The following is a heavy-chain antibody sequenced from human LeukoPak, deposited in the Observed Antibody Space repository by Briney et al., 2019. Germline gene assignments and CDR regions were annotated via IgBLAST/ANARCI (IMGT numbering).Heavy chain of an antibody. Sequence: SETLSLTCTVSGGSISSSSYYWGWIRQPPGKGLEWIGSIYYSGSTYYNPSLKSRVTISVDTSKNQFSLKLSSVTAADTAVYYCAISLLRFLEWQLPSRFDYWGQGTLVTVSS. V-gene: IGHV4-39*01. CDR2: IYYSGST. CDR3: AISLLRFLEWQLPSRFDY. D-gene: IGHD3-3*01. J-gene: IGHJ4*02. CDR1: GGSISSSSYY.